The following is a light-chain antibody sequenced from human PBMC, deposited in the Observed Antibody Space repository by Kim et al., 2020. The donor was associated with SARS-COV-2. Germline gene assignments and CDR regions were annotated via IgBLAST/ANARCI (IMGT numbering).Light chain of an antibody. J-gene: IGLJ2*01. Sequence: RTLSSGYSNYKVDWYQQRPGKGPRFVMRVGTGGIVGSKGDGIPDRFSVLGSGLNRYLTIKNIQEEDESDYHCGADHGSGSNFVVVFGGGTQLTVL. CDR1: SGYSNYK. V-gene: IGLV9-49*01. CDR3: GADHGSGSNFVVV. CDR2: VGTGGIVG.